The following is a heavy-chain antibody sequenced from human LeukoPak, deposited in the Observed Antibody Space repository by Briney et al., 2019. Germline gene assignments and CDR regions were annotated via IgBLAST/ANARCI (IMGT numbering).Heavy chain of an antibody. Sequence: PSETLSLTCAVYGGSFSGYYWSWIRQPPGKGLEWIGEINHSGSTNYNPSLKSRVTISVDTSKNQFSLKLSSVTAADTAVYYCARGYPGWFDPWGQGTLVTVSS. J-gene: IGHJ5*02. V-gene: IGHV4-34*01. CDR3: ARGYPGWFDP. CDR1: GGSFSGYY. CDR2: INHSGST.